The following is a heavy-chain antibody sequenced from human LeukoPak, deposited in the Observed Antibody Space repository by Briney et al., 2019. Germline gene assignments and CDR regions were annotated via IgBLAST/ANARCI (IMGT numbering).Heavy chain of an antibody. V-gene: IGHV3-11*04. J-gene: IGHJ4*02. D-gene: IGHD2-2*01. CDR2: ISSSGRTI. Sequence: GGSLRLSCIASGFTFSEYYMSWIRQAPGKGLEWVSYISSSGRTIYYADSVKGRFTISRDNAKNSLYLQMNSLRAEDTAVYYCARYYCSTTSCYGRYFDYWGQGTLVTVSS. CDR3: ARYYCSTTSCYGRYFDY. CDR1: GFTFSEYY.